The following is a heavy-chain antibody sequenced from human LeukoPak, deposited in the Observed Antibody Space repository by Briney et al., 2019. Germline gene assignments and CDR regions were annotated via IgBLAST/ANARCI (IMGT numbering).Heavy chain of an antibody. Sequence: ASVKVSCKASGGTFSSYAISWVRQAPGQGLEWMGGIIPIFGTANYAQKFQGRVTITADESTSTAYMELSSLRSEDTAVYYCARLRAFNRFGELPSIFDYWGQGTLVTVSS. CDR1: GGTFSSYA. J-gene: IGHJ4*02. CDR2: IIPIFGTA. V-gene: IGHV1-69*01. CDR3: ARLRAFNRFGELPSIFDY. D-gene: IGHD3-10*01.